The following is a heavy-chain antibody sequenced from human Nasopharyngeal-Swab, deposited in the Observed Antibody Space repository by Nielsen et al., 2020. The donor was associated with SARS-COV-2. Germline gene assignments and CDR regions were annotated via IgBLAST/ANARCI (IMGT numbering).Heavy chain of an antibody. J-gene: IGHJ6*02. Sequence: GGSLRLSCAASGFTVSSNYRSWVRQAPGKGLEWVSVIYSGGSTYYADSVKGRFTISRHNSKNTLYLQMKSLRAEDTALYYCASRRSPTYYDSSAIYYYYGIDVWGQGTTVTVSS. CDR1: GFTVSSNY. CDR2: IYSGGST. CDR3: ASRRSPTYYDSSAIYYYYGIDV. D-gene: IGHD3-22*01. V-gene: IGHV3-53*04.